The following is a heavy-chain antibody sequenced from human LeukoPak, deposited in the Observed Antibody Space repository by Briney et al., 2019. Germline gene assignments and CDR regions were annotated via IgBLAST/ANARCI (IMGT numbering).Heavy chain of an antibody. CDR1: GLTFSSYS. J-gene: IGHJ6*02. Sequence: GGSLRLSCAASGLTFSSYSVNWVRQAPGKGVEWISYISGTCSLTYYADSVKGRFTISRDNAKSTLYLQMSSLRDEDTAVYYCARRVPYYGMDVWGPGTTVTVSS. V-gene: IGHV3-48*02. CDR3: ARRVPYYGMDV. CDR2: ISGTCSLT. D-gene: IGHD4/OR15-4a*01.